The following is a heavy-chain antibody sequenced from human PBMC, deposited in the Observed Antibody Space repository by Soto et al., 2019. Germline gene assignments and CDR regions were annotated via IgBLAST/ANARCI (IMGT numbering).Heavy chain of an antibody. V-gene: IGHV2-5*02. D-gene: IGHD2-21*01. CDR1: GFSLTTDRVG. Sequence: QITLKESGPTLVKPTQTLTLTCTFSGFSLTTDRVGVGWIRPPPGKALEWLAVIYWDDSKTYRPSLESRLTITKDTSKHQVALTMTNMDSLDTATYYCAHACGGRSHYWGQGTLVTVSS. J-gene: IGHJ4*02. CDR3: AHACGGRSHY. CDR2: IYWDDSK.